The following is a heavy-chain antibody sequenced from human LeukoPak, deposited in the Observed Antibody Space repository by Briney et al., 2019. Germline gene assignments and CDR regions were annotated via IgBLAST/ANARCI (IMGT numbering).Heavy chain of an antibody. Sequence: PSETLSLTCTVSGGSISSYYWSWIRQPPGKGLEWIGYIYYSGSTNYNPSLESRVTISVDTSKNQFSLKLSSVTAADTAVYYCARHYGTLWYYYYMDVWGKGTTVTVSS. CDR1: GGSISSYY. D-gene: IGHD3-10*01. J-gene: IGHJ6*03. CDR2: IYYSGST. V-gene: IGHV4-59*01. CDR3: ARHYGTLWYYYYMDV.